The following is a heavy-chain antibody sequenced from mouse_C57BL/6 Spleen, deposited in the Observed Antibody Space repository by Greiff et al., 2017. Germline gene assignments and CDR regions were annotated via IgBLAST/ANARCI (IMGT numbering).Heavy chain of an antibody. Sequence: VQLQQSGAELVKPGASVKISCKASGYAFSSYWMNWVKQRPGKGLEWIGQIYPGDGDTNYNGKFKGKATLTADKSSSTAYMQLNSLTSEDSAVDFCARSGYYGSSPWFAYWGQGTLVTVSA. CDR3: ARSGYYGSSPWFAY. V-gene: IGHV1-80*01. CDR1: GYAFSSYW. CDR2: IYPGDGDT. D-gene: IGHD1-1*01. J-gene: IGHJ3*01.